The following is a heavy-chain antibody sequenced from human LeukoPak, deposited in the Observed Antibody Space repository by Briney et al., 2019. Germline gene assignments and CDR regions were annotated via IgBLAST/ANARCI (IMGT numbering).Heavy chain of an antibody. V-gene: IGHV4-34*01. Sequence: SETLSLTCAVYGGSFSGYYWSWIRQPPGKGLEWIGEINHSGSTNYNPSLKSRVTISVDTSKNQFSLKLSSVTAADTAVYYCASSSWALDYWGQGTLVTVSS. CDR2: INHSGST. CDR3: ASSSWALDY. D-gene: IGHD6-13*01. CDR1: GGSFSGYY. J-gene: IGHJ4*02.